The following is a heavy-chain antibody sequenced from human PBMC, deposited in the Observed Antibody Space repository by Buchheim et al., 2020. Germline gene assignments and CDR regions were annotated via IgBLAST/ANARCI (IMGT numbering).Heavy chain of an antibody. CDR3: AKVGCQEGCNYNYYYGMDV. CDR1: GFALRSYA. D-gene: IGHD2-8*01. V-gene: IGHV3-23*01. J-gene: IGHJ6*02. CDR2: ITGSGGST. Sequence: EVQLLESGGGLVQPGGSLRLSCAASGFALRSYAMSWVRQAPGKGLEWVSVITGSGGSTYYADSVKGRFIISRGNFKNKLSLQMNSLRVEDTAIYYCAKVGCQEGCNYNYYYGMDVWGQGTT.